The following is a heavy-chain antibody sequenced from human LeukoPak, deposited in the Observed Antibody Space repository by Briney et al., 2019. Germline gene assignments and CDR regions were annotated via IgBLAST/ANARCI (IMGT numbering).Heavy chain of an antibody. CDR1: GGSFSGYY. Sequence: PSETLSLTCAVYGGSFSGYYWSWIRQPPGKGLEWIGEINHSGSTNYNPSLKSRVTISVDTSKNQFSLKLSSVTAADTAVYYCARGTGSSSIWFDPWGQGTLVTVSS. V-gene: IGHV4-34*01. CDR2: INHSGST. CDR3: ARGTGSSSIWFDP. D-gene: IGHD6-13*01. J-gene: IGHJ5*02.